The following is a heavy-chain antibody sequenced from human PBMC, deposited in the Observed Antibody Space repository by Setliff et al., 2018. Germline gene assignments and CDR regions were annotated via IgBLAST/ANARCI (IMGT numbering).Heavy chain of an antibody. Sequence: ASVKVSCKASGYTFTNYYINWVRQAPGQGLEWMGIINPRAGTTSYAQKLQGRVTMTRDTSTNTVYMELSSLRVDDTAVYYCAKDKSRVVMQYAGWGLFDYWGQGTLVTVSS. CDR3: AKDKSRVVMQYAGWGLFDY. V-gene: IGHV1-46*04. J-gene: IGHJ4*02. D-gene: IGHD7-27*01. CDR2: INPRAGTT. CDR1: GYTFTNYY.